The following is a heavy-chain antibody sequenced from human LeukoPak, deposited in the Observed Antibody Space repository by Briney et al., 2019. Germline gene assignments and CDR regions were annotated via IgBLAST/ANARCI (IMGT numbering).Heavy chain of an antibody. J-gene: IGHJ6*03. CDR3: ARGGGYSYGPYYYMDV. D-gene: IGHD5-18*01. CDR2: IYTSGST. Sequence: MASQTLSLTCTVSGGSISSGYYYWSWIRQPAGKGLEWIGRIYTSGSTNYNPSLKSRVTISVDTSKNQFSLKLSSVTAADTAVYYCARGGGYSYGPYYYMDVWGKGTTVTVSS. V-gene: IGHV4-61*02. CDR1: GGSISSGYYY.